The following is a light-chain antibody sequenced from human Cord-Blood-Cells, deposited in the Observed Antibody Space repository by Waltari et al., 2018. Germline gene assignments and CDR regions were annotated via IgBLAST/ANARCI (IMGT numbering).Light chain of an antibody. CDR2: EDS. CDR1: ALPKNY. CDR3: YSTDSSGNHYV. Sequence: SYELTQPPSVSVSPGQTARITCSGDALPKNYAYWYQQKSGQAPVLVIYEDSKRPSGIPERFSGSSSGTMATLTISGAQGEDEADYYCYSTDSSGNHYVFGTGTKVTVL. J-gene: IGLJ1*01. V-gene: IGLV3-10*01.